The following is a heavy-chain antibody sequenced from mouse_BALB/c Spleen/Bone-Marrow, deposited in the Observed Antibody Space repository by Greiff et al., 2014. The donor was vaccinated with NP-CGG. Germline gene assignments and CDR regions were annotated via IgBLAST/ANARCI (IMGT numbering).Heavy chain of an antibody. V-gene: IGHV3-8*02. Sequence: VQLQQSGPSLVKPSQTLSLTCSVTGDSITSGYWNWIRKFPGNKLEYMGYISYSGSTYYNPSLKSRISITRDTSKNQYYLQLNSVTIEDTATYYCASPLITTVVAPFAYWGQGTLVTVSA. D-gene: IGHD1-1*01. J-gene: IGHJ3*01. CDR2: ISYSGST. CDR3: ASPLITTVVAPFAY. CDR1: GDSITSGY.